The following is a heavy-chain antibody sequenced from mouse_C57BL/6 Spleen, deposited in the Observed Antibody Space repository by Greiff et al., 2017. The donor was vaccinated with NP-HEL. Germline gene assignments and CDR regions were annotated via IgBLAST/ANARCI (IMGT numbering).Heavy chain of an antibody. J-gene: IGHJ2*01. CDR2: IRLKSDNYAT. CDR1: GFTFSNYW. Sequence: EVQVVESGGGLVQPGGSMKLSCVASGFTFSNYWMNWVRQSPEKGLEWVAQIRLKSDNYATHYAESVKGRFTISRDDSKSSVYLQMNNLRAEDTGIYYCTGGGLGYYFDYWGQGTTLTVSS. CDR3: TGGGLGYYFDY. V-gene: IGHV6-3*01. D-gene: IGHD4-1*01.